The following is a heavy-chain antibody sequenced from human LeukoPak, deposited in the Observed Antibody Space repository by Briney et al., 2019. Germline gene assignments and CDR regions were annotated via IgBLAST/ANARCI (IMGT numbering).Heavy chain of an antibody. V-gene: IGHV4-59*01. D-gene: IGHD6-6*01. Sequence: SETLSLTCTVSGGSISSYYWSWIRQPPGKGLEWIGYIYYSGSTNYNPSLKSRVTISVDTSKNRFSLKLSSVTAADTAVYHCARTYSSSPYFDYWGQGTLVTVSS. CDR3: ARTYSSSPYFDY. CDR1: GGSISSYY. CDR2: IYYSGST. J-gene: IGHJ4*02.